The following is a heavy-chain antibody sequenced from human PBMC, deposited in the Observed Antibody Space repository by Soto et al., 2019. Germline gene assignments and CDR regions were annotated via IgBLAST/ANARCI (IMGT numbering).Heavy chain of an antibody. V-gene: IGHV5-10-1*01. CDR2: IDPSDSYT. D-gene: IGHD2-2*01. CDR1: GYSFTSYW. Sequence: PGESLKISCKGSGYSFTSYWISWVRQMPGKGLEWMGRIDPSDSYTNYSPSFQGHVTISADKSISTAYLQWSSLKASDTAMYYCASHDPIVVVPAAWVWFDPWGQGTLVTVSS. CDR3: ASHDPIVVVPAAWVWFDP. J-gene: IGHJ5*02.